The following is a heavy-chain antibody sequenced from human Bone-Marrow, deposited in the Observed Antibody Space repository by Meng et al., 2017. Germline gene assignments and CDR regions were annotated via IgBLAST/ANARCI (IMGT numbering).Heavy chain of an antibody. CDR1: GGSVSSGSYY. V-gene: IGHV4-61*01. Sequence: QWPLQELVPRLVMPSETMSLTCTVSGGSVSSGSYYWSWIRQPPGKGLELIGYIYYSGSTNYNPSLKSRVTISVDTSKNQFSLKLSSVTAADTAVYYCAREVSPYYYGSGSENWFDPWGQGTLVTVSS. J-gene: IGHJ5*02. D-gene: IGHD3-10*01. CDR2: IYYSGST. CDR3: AREVSPYYYGSGSENWFDP.